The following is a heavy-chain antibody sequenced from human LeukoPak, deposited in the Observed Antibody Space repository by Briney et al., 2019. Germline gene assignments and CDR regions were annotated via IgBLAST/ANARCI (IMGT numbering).Heavy chain of an antibody. J-gene: IGHJ4*02. CDR2: IIPVFDTP. D-gene: IGHD4-23*01. CDR1: GGTFSSYA. V-gene: IGHV1-69*13. CDR3: AKIGGNVVY. Sequence: ASVKVSCKASGGTFSSYAITWVRQTPGQGLEWMGGIIPVFDTPNYAQKFQGRVTITADESTSTAYMELSSLRSEDTAVYYCAKIGGNVVYWGQGTLVTASS.